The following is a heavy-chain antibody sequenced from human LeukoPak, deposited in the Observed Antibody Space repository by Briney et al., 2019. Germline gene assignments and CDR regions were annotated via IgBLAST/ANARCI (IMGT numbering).Heavy chain of an antibody. Sequence: ASVKVSCRSSGYTFTSYGISWVRQAPGQGREGMGWISAYNGNTNYAQNLRGRVTMTTDTSTSTAYMELRSLRSDDTAVYYCARGENGDYDLNIDYWGQGTLVTVSS. CDR3: ARGENGDYDLNIDY. CDR1: GYTFTSYG. CDR2: ISAYNGNT. J-gene: IGHJ4*02. V-gene: IGHV1-18*01. D-gene: IGHD4-17*01.